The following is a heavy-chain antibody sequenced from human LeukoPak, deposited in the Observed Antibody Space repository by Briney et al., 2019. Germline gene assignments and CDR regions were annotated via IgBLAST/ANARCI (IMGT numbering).Heavy chain of an antibody. D-gene: IGHD2-15*01. V-gene: IGHV1-3*01. CDR1: GYTFTSYA. J-gene: IGHJ6*04. Sequence: ASVKVSCKASGYTFTSYAMHWVRQAPGQRLEWMGWINAGNGNTKYYQKFQGRVTITRDTSASTAYMELSSLRSEDTAVYYCAREAGKWPLGYCSGGSCYSGLSDYGMDVWGKGTTVTVSS. CDR2: INAGNGNT. CDR3: AREAGKWPLGYCSGGSCYSGLSDYGMDV.